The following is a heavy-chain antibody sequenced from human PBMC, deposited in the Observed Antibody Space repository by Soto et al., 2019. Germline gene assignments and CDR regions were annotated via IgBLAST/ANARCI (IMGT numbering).Heavy chain of an antibody. D-gene: IGHD2-15*01. CDR3: ASLGYCSGGSCGDFDY. V-gene: IGHV1-8*01. J-gene: IGHJ4*02. CDR2: MNPNSGNT. CDR1: GYTFTSYD. Sequence: QVQLVQSGAEVKKPGASVKVSCKASGYTFTSYDINWVRQATGQGLEWMGWMNPNSGNTGYAQKFQGRVTMTRNTSISTAYMELSSLRSEDTAVYYCASLGYCSGGSCGDFDYWGQGTLVTVSS.